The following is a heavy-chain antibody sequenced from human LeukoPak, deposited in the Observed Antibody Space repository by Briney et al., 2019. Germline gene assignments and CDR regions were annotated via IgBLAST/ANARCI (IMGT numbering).Heavy chain of an antibody. Sequence: GASVKVSCKASGYTFTSHFMHWVRQAPGQGLEWMGIINPRCGSTSYTQKFQGRVTMTRDTSTSTVYMELSSLRSEDTAVYYCARVKSYYYDTSDKDAFDIWGQGTMVTVSS. CDR3: ARVKSYYYDTSDKDAFDI. V-gene: IGHV1-46*01. CDR2: INPRCGST. D-gene: IGHD3-22*01. J-gene: IGHJ3*02. CDR1: GYTFTSHF.